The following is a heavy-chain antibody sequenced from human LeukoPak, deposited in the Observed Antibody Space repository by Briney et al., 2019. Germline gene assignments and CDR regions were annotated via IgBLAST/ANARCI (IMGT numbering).Heavy chain of an antibody. V-gene: IGHV3-9*01. CDR3: AKDTGIAVAGNAFDI. CDR1: GLNVEEYA. Sequence: PGRSLRLSCVASGLNVEEYAMHWVRQAPGKGLEWVSYITWNSGSIGYADSVKGRFTISRDNAKNSLYLQMNSLRAEDTALYYCAKDTGIAVAGNAFDIWGQGTMVTVSS. J-gene: IGHJ3*02. D-gene: IGHD6-19*01. CDR2: ITWNSGSI.